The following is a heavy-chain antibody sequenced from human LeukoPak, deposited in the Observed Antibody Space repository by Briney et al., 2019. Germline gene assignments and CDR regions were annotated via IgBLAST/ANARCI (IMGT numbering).Heavy chain of an antibody. Sequence: PSETLFLTCAVSGYSISSGYYWGWIRQPPGKGLEWIGSIYHSGSTYYNPSLKSRVTISVDTSKNQFSLKLSSVTAADTAVYYCARRSENSSGYYFAYYFDYWGQGTLVTVSS. D-gene: IGHD3-22*01. CDR1: GYSISSGYY. CDR2: IYHSGST. V-gene: IGHV4-38-2*01. CDR3: ARRSENSSGYYFAYYFDY. J-gene: IGHJ4*02.